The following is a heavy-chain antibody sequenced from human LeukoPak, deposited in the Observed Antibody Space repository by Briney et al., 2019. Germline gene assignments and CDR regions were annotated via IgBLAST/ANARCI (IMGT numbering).Heavy chain of an antibody. Sequence: GGSLRLSCAASGFTLSTYSLNWVRQAPAKGLEGVSFISYGGSYIYYAESVKGRFTISRDNAKNSLYLQMNSLRAEDTAIYYCARDRVASGRFGEVASWGQGTLVTVSS. CDR3: ARDRVASGRFGEVAS. CDR2: ISYGGSYI. V-gene: IGHV3-21*01. CDR1: GFTLSTYS. D-gene: IGHD3-10*01. J-gene: IGHJ5*02.